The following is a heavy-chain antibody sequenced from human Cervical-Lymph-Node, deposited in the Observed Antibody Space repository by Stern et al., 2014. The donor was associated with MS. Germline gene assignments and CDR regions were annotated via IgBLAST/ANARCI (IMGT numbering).Heavy chain of an antibody. Sequence: QVQLVQSGAEVKQPGSSVNVSCKASGGTFRSYGFSWVRQAPGQGLEWMGGIIPIFGVTNYEQKYQGRVTIIADESTNTVYMELSSLRSEDTAVYYCARHFDWLLGAEDYGMDVWGQGTKVTVSS. J-gene: IGHJ6*02. CDR3: ARHFDWLLGAEDYGMDV. CDR1: GGTFRSYG. CDR2: IIPIFGVT. V-gene: IGHV1-69*01. D-gene: IGHD3-9*01.